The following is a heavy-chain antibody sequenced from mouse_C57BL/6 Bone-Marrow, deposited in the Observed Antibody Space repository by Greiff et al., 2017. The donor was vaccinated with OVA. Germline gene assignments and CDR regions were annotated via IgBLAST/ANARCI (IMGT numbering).Heavy chain of an antibody. Sequence: QVQLQQPGAELVMPGASVKLSCKASGYTFTSYWMHWVKQRPGQGLEWIGEIDPSDSYTNYNQKFKGKSTLTVDKSSSTAYMQLSSLTSEDSAVYYGARVRSTTVVATNWYFDVWGTGTTVTVSS. CDR3: ARVRSTTVVATNWYFDV. D-gene: IGHD1-1*01. V-gene: IGHV1-69*01. CDR2: IDPSDSYT. J-gene: IGHJ1*03. CDR1: GYTFTSYW.